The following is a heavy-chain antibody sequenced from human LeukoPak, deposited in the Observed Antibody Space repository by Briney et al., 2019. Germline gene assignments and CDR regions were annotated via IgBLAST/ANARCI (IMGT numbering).Heavy chain of an antibody. CDR3: ARDSGSYFGFDY. CDR2: ISGTSGRT. CDR1: GFTFSSYA. V-gene: IGHV3-23*01. D-gene: IGHD1-26*01. J-gene: IGHJ4*02. Sequence: GGSLRLSCAVSGFTFSSYAMSWVRQAPGKGLEWVSAISGTSGRTYYAGSVKGRFTISRDNSKNTLYLQMNSLRAEDTAVYYCARDSGSYFGFDYWGQGTLVTVSS.